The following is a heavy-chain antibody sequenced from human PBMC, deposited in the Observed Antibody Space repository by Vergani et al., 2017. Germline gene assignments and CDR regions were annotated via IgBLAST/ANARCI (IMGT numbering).Heavy chain of an antibody. Sequence: QVQLVESGGGVVQPGRSLRLSCAGSGFTLSSHAMHWVRQAPGKGLEWVAFIWYDGSKEDYADSVKGRFTISRDNSKNTLYLQMNNLRAADTAVYYCARSGYCAHGVCYMTYYYYMDVWGKGTAVTVSS. D-gene: IGHD2-8*01. V-gene: IGHV3-33*01. CDR1: GFTLSSHA. CDR3: ARSGYCAHGVCYMTYYYYMDV. CDR2: IWYDGSKE. J-gene: IGHJ6*03.